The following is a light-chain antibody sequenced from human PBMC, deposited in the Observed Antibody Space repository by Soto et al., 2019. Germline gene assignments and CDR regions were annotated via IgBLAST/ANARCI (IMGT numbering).Light chain of an antibody. J-gene: IGKJ1*01. Sequence: EVVFTQSTATRSLSPEERATLSCRASQSVSNNYLAWYQQKPGQAPRLLIYGASNRATGIPDRFSGSGSGTDFTLTISRLEPEDFAVYYCQQYGSSGTFGQGTNVDI. CDR1: QSVSNNY. CDR3: QQYGSSGT. V-gene: IGKV3-20*01. CDR2: GAS.